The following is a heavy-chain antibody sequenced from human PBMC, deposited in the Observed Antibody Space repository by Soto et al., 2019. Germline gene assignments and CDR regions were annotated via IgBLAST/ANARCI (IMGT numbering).Heavy chain of an antibody. V-gene: IGHV1-3*01. CDR1: GYTFTCYA. D-gene: IGHD5-18*01. J-gene: IGHJ6*02. Sequence: ASVMVSCNDSGYTFTCYAMHWVRQAPGQRLEWMGWINAGNGNTKYSQKFQGRVTITRDTSASKAYMELSSLRSEDTAVYYCARVYSDAYGMDVGGQGNTVNGSS. CDR2: INAGNGNT. CDR3: ARVYSDAYGMDV.